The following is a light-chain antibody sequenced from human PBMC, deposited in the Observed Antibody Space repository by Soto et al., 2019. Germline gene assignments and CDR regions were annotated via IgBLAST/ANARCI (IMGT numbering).Light chain of an antibody. CDR3: QQYDSSSIT. CDR1: QSVSSSY. CDR2: GAS. V-gene: IGKV3-20*01. Sequence: EIVLTQSPGTLSLSPGERATLSCRASQSVSSSYLAWYQQKPGQAPRLLIYGASSRATGIPDRFSASGSGTDFTLTISGLQPEDFAVYYCQQYDSSSITFGQGTRLEIK. J-gene: IGKJ5*01.